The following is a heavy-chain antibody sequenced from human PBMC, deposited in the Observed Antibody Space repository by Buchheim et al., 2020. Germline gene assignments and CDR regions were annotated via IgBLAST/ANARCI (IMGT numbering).Heavy chain of an antibody. V-gene: IGHV3-23*04. CDR1: GFSFSGYA. CDR2: ISGSGATT. Sequence: EVQLVDSGGGLVQPGESLRLSCAASGFSFSGYAMSWVRQAPGKGLEWVSSISGSGATTFNADSVKGRFTISRDNSKNMPYLQMNSLRAEDTAVYFCAKGSRGYTNYYFDYWGQGTL. CDR3: AKGSRGYTNYYFDY. D-gene: IGHD4-11*01. J-gene: IGHJ4*02.